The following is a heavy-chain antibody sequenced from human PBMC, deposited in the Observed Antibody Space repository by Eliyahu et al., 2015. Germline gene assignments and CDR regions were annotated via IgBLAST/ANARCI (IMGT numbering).Heavy chain of an antibody. D-gene: IGHD6-19*01. J-gene: IGHJ4*02. Sequence: QVQLVESGGGVVQPGRSLRLXCAAXGFXXSSYGMHWVRQAPGKGLEWVAVISYDGSNKYYADSVKGRFTISRDNSKNTLYLQMNSLRAEDTAVYYCAKDRSQWLVVYYFDYWGQGTLVTVSS. V-gene: IGHV3-30*18. CDR2: ISYDGSNK. CDR1: GFXXSSYG. CDR3: AKDRSQWLVVYYFDY.